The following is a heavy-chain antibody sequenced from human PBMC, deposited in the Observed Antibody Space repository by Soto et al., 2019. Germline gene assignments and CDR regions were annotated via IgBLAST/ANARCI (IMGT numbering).Heavy chain of an antibody. Sequence: GGALRLSCAASGFTFSSYGMHWVRQAPGKGLEWVAVISYDGSNKYYADSVKGRFTISRDNSKNTLYLQMNSLRAEDTAVYYCAKDSDLYCSSTSGYGGYFDYWGQGTLVTVSS. J-gene: IGHJ4*02. V-gene: IGHV3-30*18. CDR3: AKDSDLYCSSTSGYGGYFDY. CDR2: ISYDGSNK. D-gene: IGHD2-2*01. CDR1: GFTFSSYG.